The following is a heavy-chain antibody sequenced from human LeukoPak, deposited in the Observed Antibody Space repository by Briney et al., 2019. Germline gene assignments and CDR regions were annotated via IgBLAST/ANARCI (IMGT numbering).Heavy chain of an antibody. CDR1: GGSISSSSYY. J-gene: IGHJ6*03. CDR3: ARATSSYFYYMDV. CDR2: IYYSGST. Sequence: SETLSLTCTVSGGSISSSSYYWGWIRQPPGKGLEWIGSIYYSGSTYYNPSLKSRVTISADTSKNQFSLNVSSVTAADTAVYYCARATSSYFYYMDVWGKGTTVTISS. V-gene: IGHV4-39*07. D-gene: IGHD5-12*01.